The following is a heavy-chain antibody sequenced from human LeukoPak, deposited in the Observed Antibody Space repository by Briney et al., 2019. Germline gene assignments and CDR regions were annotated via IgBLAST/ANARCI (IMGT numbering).Heavy chain of an antibody. CDR1: GVTFVDYG. J-gene: IGHJ4*02. CDR2: IYYNGAIT. Sequence: GGSLRLSCATSGVTFVDYGLSWVRRAPGEGREWLCDIYYNGAITDYADSVKGRFPISRDNDKNSLYLRMDSLRAEDTALYYCARDRLGPSFSVSHFDLWGQGTLVTVSS. V-gene: IGHV3-20*04. CDR3: ARDRLGPSFSVSHFDL. D-gene: IGHD3-3*02.